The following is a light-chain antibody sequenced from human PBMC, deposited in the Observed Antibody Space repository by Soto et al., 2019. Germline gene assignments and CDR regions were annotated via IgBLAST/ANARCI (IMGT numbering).Light chain of an antibody. CDR3: CSYAGRGTYV. CDR2: EVS. CDR1: SSDVGSYNL. Sequence: QSALTQPASVSGSPGQSITISCTGTSSDVGSYNLVSWYQQHPGEAPKLLLYEVSERPSGVSNRSSGSKSGNTAPLTISGLQDEDEADYYCCSYAGRGTYVFGTGTKLTVL. V-gene: IGLV2-23*02. J-gene: IGLJ1*01.